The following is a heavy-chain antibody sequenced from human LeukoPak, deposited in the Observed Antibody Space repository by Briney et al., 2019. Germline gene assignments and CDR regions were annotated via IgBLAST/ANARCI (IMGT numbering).Heavy chain of an antibody. V-gene: IGHV3-53*01. D-gene: IGHD3-10*01. CDR3: ASVDYYGSGNYYNDVDY. J-gene: IGHJ4*02. CDR2: IHGDGRT. Sequence: PGGSLRLSCAASGFAVTTNYMTWVRQAPGKGPEWVSGIHGDGRTYYADSVKGRFTISRDNAKNSLYLQMNSLRAEDTALYYCASVDYYGSGNYYNDVDYWGQGTLVTVSS. CDR1: GFAVTTNY.